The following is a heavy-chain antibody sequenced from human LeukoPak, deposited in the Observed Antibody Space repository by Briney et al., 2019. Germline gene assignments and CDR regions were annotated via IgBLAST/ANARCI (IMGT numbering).Heavy chain of an antibody. V-gene: IGHV3-21*01. CDR2: ISSSSSYI. CDR3: ARVGFTEEIVS. J-gene: IGHJ4*02. CDR1: GFTFSSYW. Sequence: GGSLRLSCAASGFTFSSYWMSWVRQAPGKGLEWVSSISSSSSYIYYADSVKGRFTISRDNAKNSLYLQMNSLRAEDTAVYYCARVGFTEEIVSWGQGTLVTVSS. D-gene: IGHD2/OR15-2a*01.